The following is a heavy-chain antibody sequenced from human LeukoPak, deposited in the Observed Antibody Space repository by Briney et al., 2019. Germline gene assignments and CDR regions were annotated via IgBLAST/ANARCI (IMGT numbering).Heavy chain of an antibody. J-gene: IGHJ4*02. CDR3: AIFSEGFDY. V-gene: IGHV3-23*01. CDR1: GFTFRNYA. CDR2: ISGSGDTT. Sequence: GGSLRLSFAGSGFTFRNYALTWVRQAPGMGLEWVSGISGSGDTTYYADSVKGRFTISRDNSKNTLYLQMNSLRAEDTAVYYCAIFSEGFDYWGQGTLVTVSS.